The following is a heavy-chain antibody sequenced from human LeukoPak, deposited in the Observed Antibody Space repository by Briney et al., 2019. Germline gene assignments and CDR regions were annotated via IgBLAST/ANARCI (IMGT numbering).Heavy chain of an antibody. D-gene: IGHD5-18*01. V-gene: IGHV4-59*01. Sequence: PSETLSLTCTVSGGSISSYYWSWVRQPPGKGLEWIGYIYYIGSTNYNPSLTSRVTISVDTSKNQFSLKLSSVTAADTAVYYCARDRGYSYFDYWGQGTLVTVSS. J-gene: IGHJ4*02. CDR3: ARDRGYSYFDY. CDR1: GGSISSYY. CDR2: IYYIGST.